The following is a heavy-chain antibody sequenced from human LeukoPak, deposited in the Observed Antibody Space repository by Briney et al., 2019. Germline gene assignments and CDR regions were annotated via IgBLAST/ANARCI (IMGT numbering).Heavy chain of an antibody. CDR2: ITTYNGNT. Sequence: ASVKVSCKASGYTFTSYGITWVRQAPGQGLEWMGWITTYNGNTYYAQNFQGRVTMTADTSTSTAYMEVRSLRSDDTAVYYCARLSPPIASFCSGGTCYSGGFDPWGQGTLVTVSS. D-gene: IGHD2-15*01. CDR1: GYTFTSYG. J-gene: IGHJ5*02. CDR3: ARLSPPIASFCSGGTCYSGGFDP. V-gene: IGHV1-18*01.